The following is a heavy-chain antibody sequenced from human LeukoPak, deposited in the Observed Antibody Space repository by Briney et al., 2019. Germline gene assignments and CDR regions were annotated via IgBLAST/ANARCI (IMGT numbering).Heavy chain of an antibody. Sequence: VASVKVSCKASGYTFTSYGISWVRQAPGQWLEWMGWINPNSGGTNYAQKFQGRVTMTRDTSISTAYMELSRLRSDDTAVYYCASLYQFDVKSDAFDIWGQGTMVTVSS. CDR1: GYTFTSYG. CDR2: INPNSGGT. J-gene: IGHJ3*02. CDR3: ASLYQFDVKSDAFDI. V-gene: IGHV1-2*02. D-gene: IGHD2-2*01.